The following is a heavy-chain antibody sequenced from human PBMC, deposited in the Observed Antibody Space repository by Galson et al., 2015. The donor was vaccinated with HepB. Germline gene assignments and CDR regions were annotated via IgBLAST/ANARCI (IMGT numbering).Heavy chain of an antibody. V-gene: IGHV3-11*01. J-gene: IGHJ6*03. Sequence: SLRLSCAASGFTFSDYYSIWIRQAPVKGLEWISYIRYSASAIYYVDSVKGRFTIPRDNAKTSLYLQMNSLRSDNTAVYYCASYYMDVWGKGTTVTVSS. CDR2: IRYSASAI. CDR3: ASYYMDV. CDR1: GFTFSDYY.